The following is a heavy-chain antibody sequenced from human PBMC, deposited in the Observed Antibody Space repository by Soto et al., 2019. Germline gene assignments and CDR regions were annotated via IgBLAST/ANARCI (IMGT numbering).Heavy chain of an antibody. CDR2: ISSNGGTT. J-gene: IGHJ4*02. CDR3: VRRVSGNYDY. V-gene: IGHV3-64*01. Sequence: EVQLAESGGGMVQPGGSLRLSCVASGFTFSSYDMHWVRQAPGKGLEYVSSISSNGGTTYYGNSVKGRFTISRDNSKHTQYLQMGSLRAEDMAVYYCVRRVSGNYDYWGQGTLVTVSS. D-gene: IGHD1-7*01. CDR1: GFTFSSYD.